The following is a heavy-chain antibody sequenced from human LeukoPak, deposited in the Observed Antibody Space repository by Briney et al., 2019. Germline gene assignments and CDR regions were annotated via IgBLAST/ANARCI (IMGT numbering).Heavy chain of an antibody. V-gene: IGHV1-69*01. D-gene: IGHD2-15*01. CDR2: IIPIFGTA. J-gene: IGHJ6*03. CDR1: GGTFISYA. Sequence: GASVNVSCKASGGTFISYAIRWVRQAPGQGLEWMGGIIPIFGTANYAQKSQGRVTITADESTSTAYMELSSLRSEDTAVYYCARGSPLPISSYYMDVWGKGTTVTVSS. CDR3: ARGSPLPISSYYMDV.